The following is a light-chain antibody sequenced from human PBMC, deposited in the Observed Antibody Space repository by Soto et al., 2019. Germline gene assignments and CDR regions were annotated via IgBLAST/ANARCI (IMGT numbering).Light chain of an antibody. J-gene: IGKJ5*01. V-gene: IGKV1-5*01. Sequence: DIQMTQSPSTLSASIGDRVTITCRASHSISSWLAWYQQKPGKVPNLLIYAASTLESGVPSRFSGSGSGTDFTLTISSLQPEDFAIYYCLQANRVPLSFGQGTRLEIK. CDR2: AAS. CDR1: HSISSW. CDR3: LQANRVPLS.